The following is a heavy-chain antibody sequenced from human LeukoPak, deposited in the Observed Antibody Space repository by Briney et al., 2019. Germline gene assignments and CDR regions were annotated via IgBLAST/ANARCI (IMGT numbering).Heavy chain of an antibody. Sequence: GGSLRLSCAASGFTFSSYEMNWVRQAPGKGLGWVSYISSSGSTIYYADSVKGRFTISRDNAKNSLYLQMNSLRAEDTAVYYCARGLRYFDWLPDAFDIWGQGAMVTVSS. CDR1: GFTFSSYE. D-gene: IGHD3-9*01. V-gene: IGHV3-48*03. CDR2: ISSSGSTI. J-gene: IGHJ3*02. CDR3: ARGLRYFDWLPDAFDI.